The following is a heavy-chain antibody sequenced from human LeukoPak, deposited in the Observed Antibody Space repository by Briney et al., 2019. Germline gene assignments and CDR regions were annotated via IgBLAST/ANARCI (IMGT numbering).Heavy chain of an antibody. CDR2: IKQDGSEK. D-gene: IGHD6-19*01. Sequence: GGSLRLSCAASGFTFSSYWMSWVRQAPGKGLEGVANIKQDGSEKYYVDSVKGRFTISRDNAENSLYLQMNSLRAEDTAVYYCARDLYSGWLFDYWGQGTLVTVSS. J-gene: IGHJ4*02. CDR1: GFTFSSYW. CDR3: ARDLYSGWLFDY. V-gene: IGHV3-7*01.